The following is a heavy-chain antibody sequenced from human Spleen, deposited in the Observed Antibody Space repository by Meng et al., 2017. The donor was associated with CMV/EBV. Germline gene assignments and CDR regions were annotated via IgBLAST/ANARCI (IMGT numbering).Heavy chain of an antibody. V-gene: IGHV1-69*05. CDR3: ARDPHIVVVPAAYYYYYGMDV. CDR2: IIPFLGTA. CDR1: GGTFCNYG. D-gene: IGHD2-2*01. J-gene: IGHJ6*02. Sequence: SVKVSCKASGGTFCNYGVNWVGQAPGQGLEWMGGIIPFLGTANYARKFRGRVTITTDESTTTAYMELSSMRSDDTAVYYCARDPHIVVVPAAYYYYYGMDVWGQGTTVTVSS.